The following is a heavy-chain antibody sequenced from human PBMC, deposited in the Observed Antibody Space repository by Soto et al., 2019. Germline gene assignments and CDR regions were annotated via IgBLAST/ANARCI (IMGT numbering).Heavy chain of an antibody. Sequence: EVPLVESGGGLVQPGGSLKLSCAASGFTFSGSAMPWVRQASGKGLAWVGRIRSKANSYATAYAASLKGRFTISRDDSKNTAYLQMNSLKTEDTDVYYCTAYPLDSVVVPAATRKDYWGQGTLVTVSS. CDR1: GFTFSGSA. V-gene: IGHV3-73*01. D-gene: IGHD2-2*03. J-gene: IGHJ4*02. CDR3: TAYPLDSVVVPAATRKDY. CDR2: IRSKANSYAT.